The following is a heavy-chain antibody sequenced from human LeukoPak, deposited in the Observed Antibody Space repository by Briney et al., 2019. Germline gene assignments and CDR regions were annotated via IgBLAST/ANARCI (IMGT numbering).Heavy chain of an antibody. CDR3: AKSVDYYGMDV. CDR1: GFTFSSYA. CDR2: ISGSGSGT. V-gene: IGHV3-23*01. Sequence: GGSLRLSCAASGFTFSSYAMSWVRQAPGKGLEWVSGISGSGSGTYYPDSVKGRYTISRDNSKNTLYLQMNSLRAEDTAVYYCAKSVDYYGMDVWGQGTTVTVSS. J-gene: IGHJ6*02. D-gene: IGHD2-15*01.